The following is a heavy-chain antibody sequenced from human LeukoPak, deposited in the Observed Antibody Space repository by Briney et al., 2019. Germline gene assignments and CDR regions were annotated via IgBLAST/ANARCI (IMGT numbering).Heavy chain of an antibody. D-gene: IGHD3-10*01. CDR1: GFTFLSYA. CDR3: ATRRGISITMVRGVKYGMDG. CDR2: ISYDGSNK. J-gene: IGHJ6*02. Sequence: GGSLRLSCAAPGFTFLSYAMHLVRQAPGKGLEWVAVISYDGSNKYYADSVKGRFTISRDNSKNTLYLQMNSLRAEDTAVYYCATRRGISITMVRGVKYGMDGWGQGTTVTVSS. V-gene: IGHV3-30-3*01.